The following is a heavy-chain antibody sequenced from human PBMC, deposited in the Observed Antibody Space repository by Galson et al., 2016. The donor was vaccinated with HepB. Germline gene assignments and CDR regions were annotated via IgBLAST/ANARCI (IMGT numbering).Heavy chain of an antibody. D-gene: IGHD1-26*01. J-gene: IGHJ4*02. CDR1: GYTLTELF. V-gene: IGHV1-24*01. CDR3: ATVGATEGGLYFDY. CDR2: FDPEDGET. Sequence: SVKVSCKVFGYTLTELFIHWVRQAPGIGLEWMGNFDPEDGETYSAQKLQGRVTMTEDTSTDTAYMELSSLRFEDTAVYYCATVGATEGGLYFDYWGQGTLVTVSS.